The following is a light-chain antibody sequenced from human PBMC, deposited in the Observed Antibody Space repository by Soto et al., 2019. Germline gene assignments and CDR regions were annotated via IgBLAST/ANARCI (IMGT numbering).Light chain of an antibody. J-gene: IGLJ2*01. CDR2: DNN. CDR3: QSYDFSLTAVV. V-gene: IGLV1-40*01. CDR1: SSNIGATSN. Sequence: QSALTQPPSVSGAPGQRVTISCTGSSSNIGATSNVYWYQQLPGAAPKLLFYDNNSRPSGVPDRFSGSKSGTSASLAITGLQAEDEADYNCQSYDFSLTAVVFGGGTKLTVL.